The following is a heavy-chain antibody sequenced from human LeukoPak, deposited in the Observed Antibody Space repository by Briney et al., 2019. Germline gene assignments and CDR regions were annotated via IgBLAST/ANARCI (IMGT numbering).Heavy chain of an antibody. CDR2: IYYSGST. V-gene: IGHV4-39*01. D-gene: IGHD3-22*01. CDR3: ARHVAKYYYDSSGYRQFDY. Sequence: PSETLSLTCTVSGGSISSGGYYWSWIRQHPGKGLEWIGSIYYSGSTYYNPSLKSRVTISVDTSKNQFSLKLSSVTAADTAVYYCARHVAKYYYDSSGYRQFDYWGQGTLVTVSS. CDR1: GGSISSGGYY. J-gene: IGHJ4*02.